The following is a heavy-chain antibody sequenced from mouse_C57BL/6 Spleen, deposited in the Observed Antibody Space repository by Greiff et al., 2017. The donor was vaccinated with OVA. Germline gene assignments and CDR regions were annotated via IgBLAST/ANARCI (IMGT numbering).Heavy chain of an antibody. V-gene: IGHV1-26*01. J-gene: IGHJ4*01. Sequence: EVQLQQSGPELVKPGASVKISCKASGYTFTDYYMNWVKQSHGKSLEWIGDINPNNGGTSYNQKFKGKATLTVDKSSSTAYMELRSLTSEDSAVYYCARYHRGVDYWGQGTSVTVSS. CDR3: ARYHRGVDY. CDR1: GYTFTDYY. CDR2: INPNNGGT.